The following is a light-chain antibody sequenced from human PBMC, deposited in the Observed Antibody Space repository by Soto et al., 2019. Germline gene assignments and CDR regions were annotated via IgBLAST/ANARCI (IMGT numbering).Light chain of an antibody. Sequence: EIVLTQSPGTLSLSPGDRATLSCRASQSVSSSYLAWYQQKPGQAPRLLIYGASSRATGIPVRFSGSGSGTDFTLTISRLEPEDFAVYYCQQYGSSPLTFGGGTKVDIK. CDR1: QSVSSSY. J-gene: IGKJ4*01. CDR2: GAS. CDR3: QQYGSSPLT. V-gene: IGKV3-20*01.